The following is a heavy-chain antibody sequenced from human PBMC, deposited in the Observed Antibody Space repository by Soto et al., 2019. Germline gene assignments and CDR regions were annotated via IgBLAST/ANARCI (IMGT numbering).Heavy chain of an antibody. CDR3: ARGSPRMGALPTY. CDR1: GYIFTGYY. J-gene: IGHJ4*02. Sequence: QVQLVQSGDEVQKSGASVKVSCEASGYIFTGYYIHRMRQAPGQGLEWMGWISPKSGDTNLAQNFQGRVTLTRDTSITTAYMELTRLKSDDTALYYCARGSPRMGALPTYWGQGTLLTVSS. CDR2: ISPKSGDT. V-gene: IGHV1-2*02. D-gene: IGHD1-26*01.